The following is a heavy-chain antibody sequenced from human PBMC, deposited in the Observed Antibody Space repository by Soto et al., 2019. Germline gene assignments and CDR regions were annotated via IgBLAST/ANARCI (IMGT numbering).Heavy chain of an antibody. CDR1: GGSISSYY. CDR3: ARLLCTNGVCHFDY. V-gene: IGHV4-59*08. D-gene: IGHD2-8*01. J-gene: IGHJ4*02. Sequence: SETLSLTCTVSGGSISSYYWSWIRQPPGKGLEWIGYIYYSGSTNYNPSLKSRVTISVDTSKNQFSLKLSSVTAADTAVYYCARLLCTNGVCHFDYWGQGTRVTVSS. CDR2: IYYSGST.